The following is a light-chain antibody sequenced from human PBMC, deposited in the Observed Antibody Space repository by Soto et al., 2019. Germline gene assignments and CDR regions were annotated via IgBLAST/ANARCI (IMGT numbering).Light chain of an antibody. V-gene: IGKV1-39*01. CDR2: SAS. CDR3: QQNYNFPRT. J-gene: IGKJ1*01. CDR1: QSISSY. Sequence: DIQMTQSPSSLSAFVGDRVTITCRASQSISSYVNWYQQKPGKAPKNLIYSASTLQGGVPSRFSGTGSGTDFPLTISSLQPEDFATYYCQQNYNFPRTFGQGTKVEI.